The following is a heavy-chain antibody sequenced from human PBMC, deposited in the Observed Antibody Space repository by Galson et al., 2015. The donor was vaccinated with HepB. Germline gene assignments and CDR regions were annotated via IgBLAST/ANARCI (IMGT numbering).Heavy chain of an antibody. Sequence: SLRLSCAASGFTFHNYAMTWVRQAPEKGLEWVSSIGGGGDYTFNADSVRGRFTVSRDNSKNTLFLQMNSLRAEDTAVYFCAKGDHETIGYSSSEPFDIWGRGTMVTVSS. CDR2: IGGGGDYT. J-gene: IGHJ3*02. CDR1: GFTFHNYA. CDR3: AKGDHETIGYSSSEPFDI. V-gene: IGHV3-23*01. D-gene: IGHD3-22*01.